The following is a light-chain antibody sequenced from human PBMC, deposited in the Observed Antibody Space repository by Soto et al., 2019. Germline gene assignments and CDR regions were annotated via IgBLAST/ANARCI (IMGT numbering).Light chain of an antibody. CDR2: DAS. Sequence: DIQMTQSPSTLSASVGDRVTITCRASQSISRWLACYQQKPGKAPKLLIYDASTLESGVPSRFSSRGSGTDFALPLSRLQSDDFGTYYCQEYNSWRGVCMFGPGTQVEMK. V-gene: IGKV1-5*01. CDR1: QSISRW. CDR3: QEYNSWRGVCM. J-gene: IGKJ1*01.